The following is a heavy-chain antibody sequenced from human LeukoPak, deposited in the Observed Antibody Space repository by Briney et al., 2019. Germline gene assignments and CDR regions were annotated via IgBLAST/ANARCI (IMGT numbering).Heavy chain of an antibody. CDR2: IYYSGST. Sequence: PSETLSLTCTVSGGSISSYYWSWIRQPPGKGLEWIGYIYYSGSTNYNPSLKSRVTISVDTSKNQFSLKLSSVTAADTDVYYCATRSIYSYYGMDVWGQGTTVTVSS. D-gene: IGHD3-9*01. J-gene: IGHJ6*02. CDR3: ATRSIYSYYGMDV. CDR1: GGSISSYY. V-gene: IGHV4-59*08.